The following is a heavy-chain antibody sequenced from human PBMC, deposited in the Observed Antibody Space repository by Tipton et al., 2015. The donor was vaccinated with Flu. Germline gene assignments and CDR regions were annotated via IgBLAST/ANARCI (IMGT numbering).Heavy chain of an antibody. CDR1: GASISSYY. Sequence: GLVKPSETLSLTCTVSGASISSYYWSWIRQPPGRGLEWIGYIHYSGSTNYIPSLKSRVTMSLDTSKNQLSLKLSSVTAADTDVYYCARLYHYNGNGYYGFDYWGRGTLVTVSS. V-gene: IGHV4-59*01. D-gene: IGHD3-22*01. CDR3: ARLYHYNGNGYYGFDY. J-gene: IGHJ4*02. CDR2: IHYSGST.